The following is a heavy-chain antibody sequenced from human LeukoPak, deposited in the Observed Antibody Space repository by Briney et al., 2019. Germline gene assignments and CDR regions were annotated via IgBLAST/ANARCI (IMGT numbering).Heavy chain of an antibody. Sequence: ASLKVSCKASGGTFSSYAMSWVRQAPGQGLEWMGGIIPIFGTANYAQKFQGRVTITADESTSTAYMELSSLRSEDTAVYYCARGHCSSTSCYPVYYFDYWGQGTLVTVSS. V-gene: IGHV1-69*13. CDR1: GGTFSSYA. CDR2: IIPIFGTA. J-gene: IGHJ4*02. CDR3: ARGHCSSTSCYPVYYFDY. D-gene: IGHD2-2*01.